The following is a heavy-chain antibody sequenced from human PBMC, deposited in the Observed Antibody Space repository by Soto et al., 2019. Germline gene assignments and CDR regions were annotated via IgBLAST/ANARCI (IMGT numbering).Heavy chain of an antibody. Sequence: GGSLRLSCAASGFTFSSYAMSWVRQAPGKGLEWISAISGSGGDTYYADSEKGRFTISRDNSKNTLYLQMNNLRAGDTAVYYCTKGALTVLPYFDYWGQGTLVTVSS. CDR1: GFTFSSYA. V-gene: IGHV3-23*01. CDR2: ISGSGGDT. J-gene: IGHJ4*02. CDR3: TKGALTVLPYFDY. D-gene: IGHD4-17*01.